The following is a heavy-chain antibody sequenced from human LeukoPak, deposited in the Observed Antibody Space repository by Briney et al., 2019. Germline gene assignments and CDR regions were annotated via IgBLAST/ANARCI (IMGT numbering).Heavy chain of an antibody. J-gene: IGHJ4*02. V-gene: IGHV3-48*01. Sequence: LGGSLRLSCAASGFTFSSYSMNWVRQAPGKGLEWVSYISSSSSTIYYADSVKGRFTISRDNAKNSLYLQMNSLRAEDTAVYYCARTTRWLQPYYFDYWGQGTLVTVSS. CDR3: ARTTRWLQPYYFDY. CDR1: GFTFSSYS. D-gene: IGHD5-24*01. CDR2: ISSSSSTI.